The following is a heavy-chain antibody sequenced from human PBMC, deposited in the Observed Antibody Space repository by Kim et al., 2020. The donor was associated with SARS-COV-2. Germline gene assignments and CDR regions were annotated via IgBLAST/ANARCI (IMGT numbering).Heavy chain of an antibody. CDR1: GGTFSSYA. CDR3: AAAVEMATIWDY. D-gene: IGHD5-12*01. CDR2: IIPIFGTA. J-gene: IGHJ4*02. V-gene: IGHV1-69*13. Sequence: SVKVSCKASGGTFSSYAISWVRQAPGQGLEWMGGIIPIFGTANYAQKFQGRVTITADESTSTAYMELSSLRSEDTAVYYCAAAVEMATIWDYWGQGTLVTVSS.